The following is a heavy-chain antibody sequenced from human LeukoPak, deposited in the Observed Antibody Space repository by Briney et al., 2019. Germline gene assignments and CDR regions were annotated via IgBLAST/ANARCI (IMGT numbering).Heavy chain of an antibody. CDR2: ISSSSTYI. V-gene: IGHV3-21*01. CDR1: GFTFNTYS. J-gene: IGHJ4*02. Sequence: PGGSLRLSCAASGFTFNTYSMNWVRQAPGKGLEWVSSISSSSTYIYYADSVKGRVTISRDNAKNSLYLQMNSLRGEDTAVYYCARGFHDTLTGPDYWGQGTLVTVSS. D-gene: IGHD3-9*01. CDR3: ARGFHDTLTGPDY.